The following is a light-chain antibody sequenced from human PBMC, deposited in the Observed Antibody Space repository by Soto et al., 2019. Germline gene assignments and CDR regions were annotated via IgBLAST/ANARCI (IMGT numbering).Light chain of an antibody. CDR1: SSNIGAGYN. J-gene: IGLJ3*02. V-gene: IGLV1-40*01. CDR3: QSYDSSLSGWL. Sequence: QPVLTQPPSASGAPGQRVTISCTGSSSNIGAGYNVHWYQQVPGTAPKLLIYGDSNRPSGVPDRFSGSKSGTSASLAITGLQAEDEADYYCQSYDSSLSGWLFGGGTKLTVL. CDR2: GDS.